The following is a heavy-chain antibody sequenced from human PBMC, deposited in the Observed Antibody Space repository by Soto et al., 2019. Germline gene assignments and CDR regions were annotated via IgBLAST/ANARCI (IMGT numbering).Heavy chain of an antibody. CDR2: IIPIFGTA. CDR1: GGTFSSYA. CDR3: ASAVDIVATIPFDY. Sequence: QVQLVQSGAEVKKPGSSVKVSCKASGGTFSSYAISWVRQAPGQGLEWMGGIIPIFGTANYAQKFQGRVTITADESTNTAYMELSSLRSEDTAVYYCASAVDIVATIPFDYWGQGTLVTVSS. D-gene: IGHD5-12*01. V-gene: IGHV1-69*01. J-gene: IGHJ4*02.